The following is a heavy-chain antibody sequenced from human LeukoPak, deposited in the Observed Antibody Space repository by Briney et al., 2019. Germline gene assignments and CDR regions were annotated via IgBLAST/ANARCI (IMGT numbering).Heavy chain of an antibody. CDR1: GFTFSIYA. D-gene: IGHD3-3*01. V-gene: IGHV3-23*01. CDR3: AKVGIAIFGVVIASGFDY. Sequence: GGSLRLSSAASGFTFSIYAISWVREAPGRGLEWVSALSGIGGSTYYADSVKGRFTISRDNSENTLYLQMNSLRAEDAAVYYCAKVGIAIFGVVIASGFDYSGEGTLVTVSS. J-gene: IGHJ4*02. CDR2: LSGIGGST.